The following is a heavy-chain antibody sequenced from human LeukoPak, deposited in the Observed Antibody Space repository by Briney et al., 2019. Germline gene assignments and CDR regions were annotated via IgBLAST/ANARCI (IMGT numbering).Heavy chain of an antibody. CDR3: AAGGGQYYFDY. J-gene: IGHJ4*02. CDR1: IYTFTHYY. CDR2: INPNSGGT. D-gene: IGHD3-10*01. V-gene: IGHV1-2*02. Sequence: ASVKVSCKSSIYTFTHYYMHWVRQAPGQGLEWMGWINPNSGGTDYAQKFQGSVTMTRDTSITTAYMELSSLRSDDTAVYYCAAGGGQYYFDYWGQGTLVTVSS.